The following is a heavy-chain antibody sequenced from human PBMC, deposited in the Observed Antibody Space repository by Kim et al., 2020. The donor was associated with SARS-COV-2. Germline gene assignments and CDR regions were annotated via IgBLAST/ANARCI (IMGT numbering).Heavy chain of an antibody. CDR1: GGSISSYY. V-gene: IGHV4-59*01. CDR2: IYYSGST. CDR3: ARRGCSGGSCRYDAFDI. D-gene: IGHD2-15*01. Sequence: SETLSLTCTVSGGSISSYYWSWIRQPPGKGLEWIGYIYYSGSTNYNPSLKSRVTISVDTSKNQFSLKLSSVTAADTAVYYCARRGCSGGSCRYDAFDIWGQGTMVTVSS. J-gene: IGHJ3*02.